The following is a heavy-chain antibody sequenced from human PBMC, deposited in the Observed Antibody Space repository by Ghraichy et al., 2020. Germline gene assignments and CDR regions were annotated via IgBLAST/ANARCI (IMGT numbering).Heavy chain of an antibody. V-gene: IGHV3-7*03. CDR3: ARDSRRQLWFGDAFDI. Sequence: GGSLRLSCAASGFTFSSYWMSWVRQAPGKGLEWVANIKQDGSEKYYVDSVKGRFTISRDNAKNSLYLQMNSLRAEDTAVYYCARDSRRQLWFGDAFDIWGQGTMVTVSS. D-gene: IGHD5-18*01. CDR2: IKQDGSEK. J-gene: IGHJ3*02. CDR1: GFTFSSYW.